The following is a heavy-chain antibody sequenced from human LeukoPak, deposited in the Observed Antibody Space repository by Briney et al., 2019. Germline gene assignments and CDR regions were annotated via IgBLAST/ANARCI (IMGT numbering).Heavy chain of an antibody. CDR2: IYYSGNT. J-gene: IGHJ3*02. CDR3: ARWNYYESSRAFDI. CDR1: GGSINSYY. D-gene: IGHD3-22*01. Sequence: SETLSLTCTVSGGSINSYYWSWIRQPPGKGLEWIGYIYYSGNTNYNPSLKRRVTISVDTSKNHFSLKLNSVTAADTAMYYCARWNYYESSRAFDIWGQGTMVTVSS. V-gene: IGHV4-59*01.